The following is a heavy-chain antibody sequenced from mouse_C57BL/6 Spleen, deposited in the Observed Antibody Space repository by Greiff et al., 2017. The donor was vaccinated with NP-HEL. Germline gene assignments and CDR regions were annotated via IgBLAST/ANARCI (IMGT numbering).Heavy chain of an antibody. CDR3: ASQTGTGGAMDY. Sequence: VKLVESGPGLVAPSQSLSITCTVSGFSLTSYGVDWVRQSPGKGLEWLGVIWGVGSTNYNSALKSRLSISKDNSKSQVFLKMNSLQTDDTAMYYCASQTGTGGAMDYWGQGTSVTVSS. J-gene: IGHJ4*01. V-gene: IGHV2-6*01. CDR1: GFSLTSYG. D-gene: IGHD4-1*01. CDR2: IWGVGST.